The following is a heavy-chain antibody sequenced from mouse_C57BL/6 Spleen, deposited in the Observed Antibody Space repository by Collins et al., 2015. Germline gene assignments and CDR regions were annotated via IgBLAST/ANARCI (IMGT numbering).Heavy chain of an antibody. D-gene: IGHD3-2*02. CDR2: IDPSDSET. Sequence: QVQLQQPGAELVRPGSSVKLCCKASGYTFTSYWMHWVKQRPIQGLEWIGNIDPSDSETHYNQKFKDKATLTVDKSSSTAYMQLSSLTSEDSAVYYCARSAQAHYFDYWGQGTTLTVSS. V-gene: IGHV1-52*01. CDR3: ARSAQAHYFDY. CDR1: GYTFTSYW. J-gene: IGHJ2*01.